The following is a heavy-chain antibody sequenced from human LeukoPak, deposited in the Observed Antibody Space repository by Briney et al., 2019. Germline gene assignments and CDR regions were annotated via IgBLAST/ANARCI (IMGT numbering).Heavy chain of an antibody. D-gene: IGHD4-23*01. CDR3: AREVSRWPYYFDY. J-gene: IGHJ4*02. CDR1: GGSISSGDYY. Sequence: SQTLSLTCTVSGGSISSGDYYWSWIRQPPGKGLEWIGYIYYCGSTYYNPSLKSRVTISVDTSKNQFSLKLSSVTAADTAVYYCAREVSRWPYYFDYWGQGTLVTVSS. CDR2: IYYCGST. V-gene: IGHV4-30-4*01.